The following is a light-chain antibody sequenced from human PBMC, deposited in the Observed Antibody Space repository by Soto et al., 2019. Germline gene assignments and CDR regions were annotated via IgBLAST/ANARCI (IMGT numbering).Light chain of an antibody. CDR2: SAS. V-gene: IGKV1-39*01. CDR3: QQSYSNPRA. CDR1: QSIGRY. Sequence: DIQMTQSPSSLSASLGDRVTITCRASQSIGRYLNWYQQKPGKAPSLLIYSASTLQTGVPSTFSGSGSGTDFTLTISSLQSEDFAAYYCQQSYSNPRAFGQGTKVEIK. J-gene: IGKJ1*01.